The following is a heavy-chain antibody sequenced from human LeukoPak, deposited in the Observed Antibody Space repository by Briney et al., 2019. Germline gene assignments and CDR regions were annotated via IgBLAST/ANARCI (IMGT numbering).Heavy chain of an antibody. D-gene: IGHD1-1*01. V-gene: IGHV1-24*01. CDR3: ATGELDAHHFVY. Sequence: RASVKVSCKVSGYTLTELSMHWVRQAPGKGLEWMGGFDPEDGETIYAQKFQGRVTMTEDTSTDTAYMELSSLRSEDTAVYYCATGELDAHHFVYWGQGTLVTVSS. J-gene: IGHJ4*02. CDR1: GYTLTELS. CDR2: FDPEDGET.